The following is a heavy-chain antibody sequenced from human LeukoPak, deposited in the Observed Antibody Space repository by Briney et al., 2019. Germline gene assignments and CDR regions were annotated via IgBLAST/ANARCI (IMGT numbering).Heavy chain of an antibody. CDR3: ARLTRGMIVVVMIGIDY. CDR2: IYHSGST. Sequence: SETLSLTCAVSGYSISSGSYWGWIRQPPGKGLEWIGSIYHSGSTYYNPSLKSRVTISVDTSKNQFSLKLSSVTAADTAVYYCARLTRGMIVVVMIGIDYWGQGTLVTVSS. CDR1: GYSISSGSY. D-gene: IGHD3-22*01. J-gene: IGHJ4*02. V-gene: IGHV4-38-2*01.